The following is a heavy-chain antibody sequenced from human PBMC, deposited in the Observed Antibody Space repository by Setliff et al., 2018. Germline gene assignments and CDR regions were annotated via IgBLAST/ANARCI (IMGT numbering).Heavy chain of an antibody. CDR3: ARGSYSSSF. CDR2: IKDSDYST. J-gene: IGHJ4*02. V-gene: IGHV3-23*05. D-gene: IGHD6-6*01. Sequence: PGGSLRLSCVGSGFTISGYAMTWVRQVPGKGLEWISSIKDSDYSTYYADSVKGRFTLSRDNSKNTLYLQMNSLRAEDTAVYYCARGSYSSSFGGQGTLVTVSS. CDR1: GFTISGYA.